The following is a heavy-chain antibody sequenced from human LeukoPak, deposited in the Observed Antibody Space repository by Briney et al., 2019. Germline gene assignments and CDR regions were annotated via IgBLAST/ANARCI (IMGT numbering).Heavy chain of an antibody. D-gene: IGHD3-3*01. CDR2: INHSGST. Sequence: PSETLSLTCAVYGGSFSGYYWSWIRQPPGKGLEWIGEINHSGSTNYNPSLKSRVTISVDTSKNQFSLKLSSVTAADTAVYYCARDQRITIFGVDYYYYMDVWGKGTTVTVSS. V-gene: IGHV4-34*01. CDR3: ARDQRITIFGVDYYYYMDV. CDR1: GGSFSGYY. J-gene: IGHJ6*03.